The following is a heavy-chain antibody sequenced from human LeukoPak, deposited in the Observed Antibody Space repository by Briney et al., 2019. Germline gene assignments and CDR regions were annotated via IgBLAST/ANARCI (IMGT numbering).Heavy chain of an antibody. CDR2: INHSGST. CDR1: GGSFSGCY. J-gene: IGHJ4*02. Sequence: PSETLSLTCAVYGGSFSGCYWSWIRQPPGKGLEWIGEINHSGSTNYNPSLKSRVTISVDTSKNQFSLKLSSVTAADTAVYYCARARSGSDDFWSGYCFDYWGQGTLVTVSS. CDR3: ARARSGSDDFWSGYCFDY. V-gene: IGHV4-34*01. D-gene: IGHD3-3*01.